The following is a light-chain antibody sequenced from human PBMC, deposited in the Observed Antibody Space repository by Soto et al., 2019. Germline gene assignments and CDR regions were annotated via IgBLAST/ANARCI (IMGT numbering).Light chain of an antibody. CDR1: SSDVGGYNY. J-gene: IGLJ3*02. Sequence: QSALTQPASVSGSPGQSITISCTGTSSDVGGYNYVSWYRQYPGQAPKLIIYDVNNRPSGVSNRFSASKSGNTASLTIPGLQNEDEADYYCSSYPSSSPLVVFGGRTKLTVL. CDR3: SSYPSSSPLVV. V-gene: IGLV2-14*01. CDR2: DVN.